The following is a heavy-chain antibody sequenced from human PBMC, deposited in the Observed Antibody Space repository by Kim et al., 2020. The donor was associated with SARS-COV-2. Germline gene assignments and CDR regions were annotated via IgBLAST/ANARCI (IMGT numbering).Heavy chain of an antibody. J-gene: IGHJ4*02. D-gene: IGHD2-15*01. CDR1: GYSFTSYW. CDR3: SRQEINWCGGSCYSEFVY. CDR2: IDPSDSYT. V-gene: IGHV5-10-1*01. Sequence: GESLKISCKGSGYSFTSYWISWVRQMPGKGLEWMGRIDPSDSYTNYSPSFQGHVTISADKSISTAYLQWSSLKASDTAMYYWSRQEINWCGGSCYSEFVYWGQGTLVTVSS.